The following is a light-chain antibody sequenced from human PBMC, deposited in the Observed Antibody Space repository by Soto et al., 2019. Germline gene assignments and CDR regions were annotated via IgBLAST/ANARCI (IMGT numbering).Light chain of an antibody. CDR2: GAS. V-gene: IGKV3-15*01. Sequence: EIVLTQSPATLSLSPGESAALSCRASQSVNFNLVWYQQKPGQAPRLLMYGASTRATGIPARFSGSGSGTEFTLTISSLQSEDFAVYYCQQYNNWPRTFGQGTKVDIK. J-gene: IGKJ1*01. CDR3: QQYNNWPRT. CDR1: QSVNFN.